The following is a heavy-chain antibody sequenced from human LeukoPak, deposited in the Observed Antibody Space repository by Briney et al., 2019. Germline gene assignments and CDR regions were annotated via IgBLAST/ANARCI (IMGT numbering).Heavy chain of an antibody. D-gene: IGHD6-13*01. CDR3: ARVKYRSSWYEGDWFDP. CDR1: GGSFSGYY. J-gene: IGHJ5*02. CDR2: INHSGST. V-gene: IGHV4-34*01. Sequence: SETLSLTCAVYGGSFSGYYWSWIRQPPGKGLEWIGEINHSGSTNYNPSLKSRVTISEDTSKNQFSLKLSSVTAADTAVYYCARVKYRSSWYEGDWFDPWGQGTLVTVSS.